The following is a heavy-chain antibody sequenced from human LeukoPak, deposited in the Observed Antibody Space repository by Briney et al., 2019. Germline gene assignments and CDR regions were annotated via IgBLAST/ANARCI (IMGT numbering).Heavy chain of an antibody. Sequence: PSETLSLTCTVSGYSISSGYYWGWIRQPPGKGLEWIGSIYHSGSTYYNPSLKSRVTISVDTSKNQFSLKLSSVTAADTAVYYCARRCYYDTSALYCYYGMDVWGQGTTVTVSS. J-gene: IGHJ6*02. CDR1: GYSISSGYY. D-gene: IGHD3-22*01. CDR2: IYHSGST. CDR3: ARRCYYDTSALYCYYGMDV. V-gene: IGHV4-38-2*02.